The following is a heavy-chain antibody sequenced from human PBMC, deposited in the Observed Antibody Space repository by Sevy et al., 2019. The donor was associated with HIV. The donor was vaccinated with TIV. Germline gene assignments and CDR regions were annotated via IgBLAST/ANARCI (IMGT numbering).Heavy chain of an antibody. J-gene: IGHJ4*02. Sequence: SETLSLTCAVYGGSFSGYYWSWIRQPPGKGLEWIGEIKHSGSANYNPSLKSRVTISVDKSKNQFSLKLSSVTAADTAVYYCARGLLRYYFDYWGQGTLVTVSS. CDR3: ARGLLRYYFDY. V-gene: IGHV4-34*01. CDR2: IKHSGSA. CDR1: GGSFSGYY. D-gene: IGHD3-16*01.